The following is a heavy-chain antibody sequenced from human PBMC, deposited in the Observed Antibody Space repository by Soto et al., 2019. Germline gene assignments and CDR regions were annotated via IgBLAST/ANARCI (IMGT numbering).Heavy chain of an antibody. D-gene: IGHD6-19*01. CDR2: IYYSGST. Sequence: QLQLQESGPGLVKPSETLSLTCTVSGGSISSSSYYWGWIRQPPGKGLEWIGSIYYSGSTYYNPSLKSRVTISVDTSKNQFSLKLSSVTAADTAVYYCARHSEARLAVAGLYWENAFDIWGQGTMVTVSS. CDR3: ARHSEARLAVAGLYWENAFDI. V-gene: IGHV4-39*01. J-gene: IGHJ3*02. CDR1: GGSISSSSYY.